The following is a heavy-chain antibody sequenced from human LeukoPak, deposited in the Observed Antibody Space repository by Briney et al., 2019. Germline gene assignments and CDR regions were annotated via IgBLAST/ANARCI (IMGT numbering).Heavy chain of an antibody. J-gene: IGHJ4*01. V-gene: IGHV3-21*01. D-gene: IGHD2-15*01. Sequence: GGSLRFSCAASGFTFSDYSFNWVRQAPGKGLEWVSSISSSSSYKYYADSLKGRLTISRDNAKNSLYLQVNSLRAEDTAVYYCARINDIDNSEHLDFWGHGTLVTVSS. CDR3: ARINDIDNSEHLDF. CDR1: GFTFSDYS. CDR2: ISSSSSYK.